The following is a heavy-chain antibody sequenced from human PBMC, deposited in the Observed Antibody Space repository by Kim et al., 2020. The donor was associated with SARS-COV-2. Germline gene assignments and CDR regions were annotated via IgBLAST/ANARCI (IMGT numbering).Heavy chain of an antibody. CDR3: AKVNYYDSSGYYYNPLPGY. CDR1: GFTFSSYA. D-gene: IGHD3-22*01. J-gene: IGHJ4*02. V-gene: IGHV3-23*01. Sequence: GGSLRLSCAASGFTFSSYAMSWVRQAPGKGLEWVSAISGSGGSTYYADSVKGRFTISRDNSKNTLYLQMNSLRAEDTAVYYCAKVNYYDSSGYYYNPLPGYWGQGTLVTVSS. CDR2: ISGSGGST.